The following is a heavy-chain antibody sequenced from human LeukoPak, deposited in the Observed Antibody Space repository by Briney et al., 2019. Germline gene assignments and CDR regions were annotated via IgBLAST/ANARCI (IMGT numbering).Heavy chain of an antibody. V-gene: IGHV3-30*18. Sequence: GGSLRLSCAASGFTFSTYGMHWVRQAPGKGLEGVAVISDDGGSSYYAEFVRGRFAISRDNSKNTLYLQMNSLRAEDTAMYSCAKKPGRGSCHGGDYWGQGTLVTVS. CDR1: GFTFSTYG. J-gene: IGHJ4*02. CDR2: ISDDGGSS. CDR3: AKKPGRGSCHGGDY. D-gene: IGHD3-10*01.